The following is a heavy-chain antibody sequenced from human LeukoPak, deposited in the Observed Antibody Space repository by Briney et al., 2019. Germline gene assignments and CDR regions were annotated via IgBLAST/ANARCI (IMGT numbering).Heavy chain of an antibody. CDR3: ARSPHILTGENFDY. CDR2: INPNSGGT. D-gene: IGHD3-9*01. V-gene: IGHV1-2*02. CDR1: GYTFTSYY. J-gene: IGHJ4*02. Sequence: GASVKVSCKASGYTFTSYYMHWVRQAPGQGLEWMGWINPNSGGTNYAQKFQGRVTMTRDTSITTVYMEMSRLRSDDTALYYCARSPHILTGENFDYWGQGTLVTVSS.